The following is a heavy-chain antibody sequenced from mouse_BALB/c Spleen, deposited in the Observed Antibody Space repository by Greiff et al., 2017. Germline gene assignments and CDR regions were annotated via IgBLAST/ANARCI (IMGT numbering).Heavy chain of an antibody. CDR3: ARSTENDY. V-gene: IGHV1-7*01. J-gene: IGHJ2*01. CDR2: INPSTGYT. Sequence: QVHVKQSGAELAKPGASVKMSCKASGYTFTSYWMHWVKQRPGQGLEWIGYINPSTGYTEYNQKFKDKATLTADKSSSTAYMQLSSLTSEDSAVYYCARSTENDYWGQGTTLTVSS. CDR1: GYTFTSYW.